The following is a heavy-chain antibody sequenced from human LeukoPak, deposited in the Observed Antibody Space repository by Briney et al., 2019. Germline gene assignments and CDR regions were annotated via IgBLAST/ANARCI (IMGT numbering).Heavy chain of an antibody. CDR3: ARDPEFGELTG. CDR2: ISAYNGNT. Sequence: GASVKVSCKASGYTFASYGISWVRRAPGQGHEWMGWISAYNGNTNYAQKLQGRVTMTTDTSTSTAYMELRSLRSDDTAVYYCARDPEFGELTGWGQGTLVTVSS. CDR1: GYTFASYG. J-gene: IGHJ4*02. D-gene: IGHD3-10*01. V-gene: IGHV1-18*01.